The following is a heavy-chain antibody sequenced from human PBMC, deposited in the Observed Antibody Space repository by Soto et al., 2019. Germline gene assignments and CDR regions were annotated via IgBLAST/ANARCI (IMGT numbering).Heavy chain of an antibody. CDR1: GYSFAGYW. J-gene: IGHJ4*02. Sequence: GESLKISCNGSGYSFAGYWITWVRQKPGKGLEWMGRIDPSDSQTYYTPSFRGHVTISVTKSITTVFLQWSSLRASDTAMYYCARQIYDSDTGPNFQYYFDSWGQGTPVTVSS. CDR2: IDPSDSQT. CDR3: ARQIYDSDTGPNFQYYFDS. V-gene: IGHV5-10-1*01. D-gene: IGHD3-22*01.